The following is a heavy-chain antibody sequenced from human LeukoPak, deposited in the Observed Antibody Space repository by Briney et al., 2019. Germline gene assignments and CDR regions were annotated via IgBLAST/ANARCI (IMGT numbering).Heavy chain of an antibody. CDR3: ARNLADAVAAAVAFDP. Sequence: ASVRVSCKASGGTFSSYAISWVRQAPGQGLEWMGWINPNSGGTNYAQKFQGRVTMTRDTSISTAYMELSRLRSDDTAVYYCARNLADAVAAAVAFDPWGQGTLVTVSS. CDR1: GGTFSSYA. V-gene: IGHV1-2*02. D-gene: IGHD6-13*01. J-gene: IGHJ5*02. CDR2: INPNSGGT.